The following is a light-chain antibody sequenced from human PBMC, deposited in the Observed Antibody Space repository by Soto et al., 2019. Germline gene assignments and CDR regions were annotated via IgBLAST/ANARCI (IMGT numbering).Light chain of an antibody. CDR2: EVS. V-gene: IGLV2-14*01. CDR3: SSYTSSHTYV. CDR1: SSDVGGYNY. J-gene: IGLJ1*01. Sequence: QSVLTQPASVSGSPGQSITISCTGTSSDVGGYNYVSWYQQHSGKAPKLMIYEVSNRPSGVSNRFSGSKSGNTASLTISGLQAEDEADYYCSSYTSSHTYVFGTGTKVTVL.